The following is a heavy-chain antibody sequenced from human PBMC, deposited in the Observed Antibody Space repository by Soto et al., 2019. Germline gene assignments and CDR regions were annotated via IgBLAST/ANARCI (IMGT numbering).Heavy chain of an antibody. D-gene: IGHD2-15*01. J-gene: IGHJ5*02. CDR3: ASTYCSGGSCYLDP. V-gene: IGHV4-39*01. CDR1: GGSISSSSYY. CDR2: IYYSGST. Sequence: SATLSLTCTVSGGSISSSSYYWGWIRQPPGKGLEWIGSIYYSGSTYYNPPLTSRGTITSDTSKNQFSQKLSYVNTEDTDVYYCASTYCSGGSCYLDPWGQGTLVTVS.